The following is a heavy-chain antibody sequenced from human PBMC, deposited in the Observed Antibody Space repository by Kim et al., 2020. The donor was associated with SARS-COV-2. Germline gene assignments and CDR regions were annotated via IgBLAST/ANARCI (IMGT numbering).Heavy chain of an antibody. D-gene: IGHD3-16*01. Sequence: GGSLRLSCSGAGFRFSDYGMHWVRQAPGKGLELVAGIGIDGGSINYADSVKGRFTVSRDNSRKTVHLQMNSLRVEDTAVYYCVTGYAYYLEDDYWGQGTLVTVSS. J-gene: IGHJ4*02. CDR3: VTGYAYYLEDDY. V-gene: IGHV3-64*03. CDR2: IGIDGGSI. CDR1: GFRFSDYG.